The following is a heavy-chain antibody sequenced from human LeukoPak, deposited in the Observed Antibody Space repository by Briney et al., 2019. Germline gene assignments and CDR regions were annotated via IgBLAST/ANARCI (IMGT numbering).Heavy chain of an antibody. V-gene: IGHV3-23*01. CDR3: AERSAVSYGYFDY. CDR2: IPGSGDST. D-gene: IGHD1-26*01. Sequence: PGGSLRLSRAASGFTFSSHAMSWVRQAPGKGVEGVSAIPGSGDSTNYADSVKGRFTISRDNSKNTLYLQMNSLRAEDTAVYYCAERSAVSYGYFDYWGQGTLVTVSS. CDR1: GFTFSSHA. J-gene: IGHJ4*02.